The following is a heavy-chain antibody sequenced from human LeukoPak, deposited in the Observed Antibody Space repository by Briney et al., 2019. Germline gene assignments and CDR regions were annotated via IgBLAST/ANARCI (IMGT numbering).Heavy chain of an antibody. CDR1: GFTFSSYG. D-gene: IGHD6-19*01. Sequence: GGSLRLSCAASGFTFSSYGMHRVRQAPGKGLEWVAVISYDGSNKYYADSVKGRFTISRDNSKNTLYLQMNSLRAEDAAVYYCAKVFSGGGSGWYEPRPYFDYWGQGTLVTVSS. CDR2: ISYDGSNK. J-gene: IGHJ4*02. CDR3: AKVFSGGGSGWYEPRPYFDY. V-gene: IGHV3-30*18.